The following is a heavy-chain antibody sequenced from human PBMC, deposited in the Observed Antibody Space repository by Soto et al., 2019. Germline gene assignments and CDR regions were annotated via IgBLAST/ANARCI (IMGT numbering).Heavy chain of an antibody. CDR3: ARTYSGYYFDY. D-gene: IGHD5-12*01. CDR2: ISDSGST. Sequence: PSETLSLTCTVSAGSIKSFYWSWIRQPPGKGLEWIGYISDSGSTNYNPSLRSRVTISLDTSRNQFSLKLSSVTAADTAVYYCARTYSGYYFDYWGQGTLVTVSS. V-gene: IGHV4-59*08. CDR1: AGSIKSFY. J-gene: IGHJ4*02.